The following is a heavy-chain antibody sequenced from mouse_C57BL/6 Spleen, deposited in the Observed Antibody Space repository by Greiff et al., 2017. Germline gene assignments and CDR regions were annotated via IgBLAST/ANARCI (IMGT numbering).Heavy chain of an antibody. CDR2: INPNNGGT. CDR1: GYTFTDYN. D-gene: IGHD2-3*01. Sequence: VQLQQSGPELVKPGASVKIPCKASGYTFTDYNMDWVKQSHGKSLEWIGDINPNNGGTIYNQKFKGKATLTVDKSSSTAYMELRSLTSEDTAVYYCARSIDGYYGAMDYWGQGTSVTVSS. CDR3: ARSIDGYYGAMDY. V-gene: IGHV1-18*01. J-gene: IGHJ4*01.